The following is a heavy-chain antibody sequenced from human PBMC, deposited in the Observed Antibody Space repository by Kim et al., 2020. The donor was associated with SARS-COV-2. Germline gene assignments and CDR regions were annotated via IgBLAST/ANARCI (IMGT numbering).Heavy chain of an antibody. J-gene: IGHJ6*02. D-gene: IGHD6-19*01. CDR3: ARGVSGTKAMDV. V-gene: IGHV1-46*01. Sequence: AQKIQGRVNMTRDTSTSTVYMELSSLRAEDTAVYYCARGVSGTKAMDVWGQGTTVTVSS.